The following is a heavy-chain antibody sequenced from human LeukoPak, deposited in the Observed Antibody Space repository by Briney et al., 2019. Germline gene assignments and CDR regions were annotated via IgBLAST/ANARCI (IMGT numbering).Heavy chain of an antibody. J-gene: IGHJ4*02. V-gene: IGHV1-24*01. CDR2: FDPEDGET. D-gene: IGHD3-10*01. CDR3: ATPWYYYGSGSYPFDY. CDR1: GYTLTELS. Sequence: ASVKVSCKVSGYTLTELSMHWVRQAPGKGLEWMGGFDPEDGETIYAQKSQGRVTMTEDTSTDTAYMELSSLRSEDTAVYYCATPWYYYGSGSYPFDYWGQGTLVTVSS.